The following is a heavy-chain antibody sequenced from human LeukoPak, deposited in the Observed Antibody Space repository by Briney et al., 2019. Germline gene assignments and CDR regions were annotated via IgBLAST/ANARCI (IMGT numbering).Heavy chain of an antibody. CDR2: IYYRGST. D-gene: IGHD5-18*01. CDR1: GGSISSYY. J-gene: IGHJ4*02. CDR3: ARVRSGYSYGPFDY. Sequence: KPSETLSLTCTVSGGSISSYYWSWIRQPPGKGVDWIGYIYYRGSTNYTPSLKSRVTISIDTSKNQFSLKLSSVTAADTAVYYCARVRSGYSYGPFDYWGQGTLVTVSS. V-gene: IGHV4-59*01.